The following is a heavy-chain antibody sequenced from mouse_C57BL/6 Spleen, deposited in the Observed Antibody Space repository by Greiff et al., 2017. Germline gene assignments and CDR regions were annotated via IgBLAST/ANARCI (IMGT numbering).Heavy chain of an antibody. CDR3: ARDNYSNYWYFDV. J-gene: IGHJ1*03. Sequence: EVKLVESEGGLVQPGSSMKLSCTASGFTFSDYYMAWVRQVPEKGLEWVANINYDGSSTDYLDSLKSRFIISRDNAKNILYLQMSSLKSEDTATYYCARDNYSNYWYFDVWGTGTTVTVSS. CDR1: GFTFSDYY. CDR2: INYDGSST. D-gene: IGHD2-5*01. V-gene: IGHV5-16*01.